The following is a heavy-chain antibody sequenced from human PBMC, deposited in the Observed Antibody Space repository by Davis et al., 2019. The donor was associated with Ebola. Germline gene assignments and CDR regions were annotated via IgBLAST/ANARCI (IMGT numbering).Heavy chain of an antibody. CDR3: ARGPTAAADSYYYGMDV. D-gene: IGHD6-13*01. J-gene: IGHJ6*02. CDR2: IWYDGSNK. Sequence: GESLKISCAASGFTFSSYGMHWVRQAPGKGLEWVAVIWYDGSNKYYADSVKGRFTISRENAKNSLYLQMNSLRAGDTAVYYCARGPTAAADSYYYGMDVWGQGTTVTVSS. V-gene: IGHV3-33*01. CDR1: GFTFSSYG.